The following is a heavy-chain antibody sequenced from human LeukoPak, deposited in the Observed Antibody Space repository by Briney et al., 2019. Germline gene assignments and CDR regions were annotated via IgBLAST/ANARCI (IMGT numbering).Heavy chain of an antibody. CDR2: IIPIVGTA. CDR1: GDTFSSYA. V-gene: IGHV1-69*13. Sequence: ASVKVSCKASGDTFSSYAISWVRQAPGQGLEWMAEIIPIVGTANYAQKFQGRVTITADESTSTAYMELSSLRSEDTAVYYCARTYCSSTSCYWFDPWGQGTLVTVSS. J-gene: IGHJ5*02. D-gene: IGHD2-2*01. CDR3: ARTYCSSTSCYWFDP.